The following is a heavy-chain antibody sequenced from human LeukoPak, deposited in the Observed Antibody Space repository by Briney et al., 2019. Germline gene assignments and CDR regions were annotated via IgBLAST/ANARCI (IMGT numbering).Heavy chain of an antibody. CDR3: ARDPTNWIDF. Sequence: EASVKVSCKASGYTFTSYYMHWVRQAPGQGLEWIGWMNPNSGATNYAQKFQGRVTMTRDTSSSTAYMELSRLTSDDTAVYYCARDPTNWIDFWGQGTLVIVSA. D-gene: IGHD1-1*01. CDR1: GYTFTSYY. J-gene: IGHJ4*02. V-gene: IGHV1-2*02. CDR2: MNPNSGAT.